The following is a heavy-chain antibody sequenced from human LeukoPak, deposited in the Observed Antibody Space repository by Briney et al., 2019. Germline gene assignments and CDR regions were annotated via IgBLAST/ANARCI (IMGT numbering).Heavy chain of an antibody. CDR3: ARVTVYYDSSGYFDS. J-gene: IGHJ4*02. V-gene: IGHV3-20*04. D-gene: IGHD3-22*01. CDR1: GFISDNYG. Sequence: PGGSLRLSCAATGFISDNYGMSWVRQAPGKGLEWVSGVNWNGAATGYADSVKGRFTISRDKAKNSLYLQMNSLRVEDTALYYCARVTVYYDSSGYFDSWGQGALVTVSS. CDR2: VNWNGAAT.